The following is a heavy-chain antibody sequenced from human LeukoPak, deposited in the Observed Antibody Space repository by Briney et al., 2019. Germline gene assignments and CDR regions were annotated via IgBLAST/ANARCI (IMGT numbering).Heavy chain of an antibody. CDR3: ARHGNGITTNWFDP. V-gene: IGHV4-39*01. J-gene: IGHJ5*02. D-gene: IGHD1-1*01. CDR2: IYYSGST. Sequence: SETLSLTCTVSGGSISSSSYYWGWIRQPPGKGLEWIGSIYYSGSTYYDPSLKSRVTISVDTSKNQFSLKLSSVTAADTAVYYCARHGNGITTNWFDPWGQGTLVTVSS. CDR1: GGSISSSSYY.